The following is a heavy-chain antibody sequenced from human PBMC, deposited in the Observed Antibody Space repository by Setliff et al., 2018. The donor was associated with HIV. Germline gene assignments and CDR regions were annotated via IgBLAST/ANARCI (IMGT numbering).Heavy chain of an antibody. Sequence: EASVKVSCKVSGYTLSELSMHWVRQAPGKGLEWMGGFDPEDGETIYAQKFQGRVTMTEDTSTDTAYMELRSLRSEDTAVYYCATEFSLSSPYYYDSSGYYYWGQGTLVTVSS. D-gene: IGHD3-22*01. CDR2: FDPEDGET. V-gene: IGHV1-24*01. CDR3: ATEFSLSSPYYYDSSGYYY. J-gene: IGHJ4*02. CDR1: GYTLSELS.